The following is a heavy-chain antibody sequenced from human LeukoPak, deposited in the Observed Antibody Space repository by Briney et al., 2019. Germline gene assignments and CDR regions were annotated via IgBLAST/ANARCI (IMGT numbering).Heavy chain of an antibody. CDR2: ISGSGGST. J-gene: IGHJ5*02. Sequence: GGSLRLSCAASGFTFDDYAMHWVRQAPGKGLEWVSAISGSGGSTYYADSVKGRFTISRDNSKNTLYLQMNSLRAEDTAVYYCAKDSSIVGATSWFDPWGQGTLVTVSS. CDR3: AKDSSIVGATSWFDP. V-gene: IGHV3-23*01. D-gene: IGHD1-26*01. CDR1: GFTFDDYA.